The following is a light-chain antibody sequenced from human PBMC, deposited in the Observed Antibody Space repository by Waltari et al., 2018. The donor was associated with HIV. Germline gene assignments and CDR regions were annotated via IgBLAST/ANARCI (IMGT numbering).Light chain of an antibody. CDR3: YSTDSSGNHPWV. Sequence: SYELTQPPSVSVYPGQTARITCSGDALAKKYAYWYQQKSGQAPVLVIYEDSKRPAGIPERFSGSSSGTVATLTISGAQVEDEADYYCYSTDSSGNHPWVFGGGTKLTVL. CDR1: ALAKKY. V-gene: IGLV3-10*01. CDR2: EDS. J-gene: IGLJ3*02.